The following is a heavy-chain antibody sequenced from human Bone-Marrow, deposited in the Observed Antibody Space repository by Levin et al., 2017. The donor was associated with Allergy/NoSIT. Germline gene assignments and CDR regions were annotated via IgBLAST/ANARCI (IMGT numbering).Heavy chain of an antibody. V-gene: IGHV3-48*02. CDR2: ISSSSSTI. D-gene: IGHD3-10*01. J-gene: IGHJ3*02. CDR3: ARVKYYYGSGSYQMKAFDI. Sequence: GGSLRLSCAASGFTFSSYSMNWVRQAPGKGLEWVSYISSSSSTIYYADSVKGRFTISRDNAKNSLYLQMNSLRDEDTAVYYCARVKYYYGSGSYQMKAFDIWGQGTMVTVSS. CDR1: GFTFSSYS.